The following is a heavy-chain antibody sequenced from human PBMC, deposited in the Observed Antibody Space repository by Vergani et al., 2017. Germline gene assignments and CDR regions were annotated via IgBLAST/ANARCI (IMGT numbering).Heavy chain of an antibody. D-gene: IGHD2-8*01. J-gene: IGHJ4*02. CDR1: GGSISSYY. Sequence: QVQLQESGPGLVKPSETLSLTCTVSGGSISSYYWSWIRQPPGKGLEWIGYIYYRGSTNYNPSLKSRVTISVDTSKNQFSLKLSSVTAADTAVYYCARAYQGYCTNGVCYTWPYFDYWGQGTLVTVSS. V-gene: IGHV4-59*12. CDR3: ARAYQGYCTNGVCYTWPYFDY. CDR2: IYYRGST.